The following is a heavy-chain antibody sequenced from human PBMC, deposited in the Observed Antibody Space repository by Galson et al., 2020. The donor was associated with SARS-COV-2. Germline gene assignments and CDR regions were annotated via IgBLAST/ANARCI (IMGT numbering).Heavy chain of an antibody. CDR2: IYPDDSDT. V-gene: IGHV5-51*01. J-gene: IGHJ4*02. CDR1: GYIFTDYW. CDR3: ARQGDSMIRGARHFDY. Sequence: GESLKISCKGSGYIFTDYWIAWVRQMPGKGLEWMGIIYPDDSDTRYSPSFQGQVTISADKSISTAYLQWSSLKASDTAMYYCARQGDSMIRGARHFDYWGQGSLVTVSS. D-gene: IGHD3-10*01.